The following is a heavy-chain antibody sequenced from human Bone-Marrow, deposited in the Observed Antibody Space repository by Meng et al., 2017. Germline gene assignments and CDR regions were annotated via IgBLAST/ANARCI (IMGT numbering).Heavy chain of an antibody. V-gene: IGHV4-61*02. Sequence: SETLSLTCTVSGASITSGTYYWNWIRQPAGRGLEWIGRIYTRGSTNYNPSLKSRVTISVDSSKNQFSLKLTSVTAADTAVYYCARGADGDYHYHYFGMDVWGQGTTVTVSS. CDR1: GASITSGTYY. CDR3: ARGADGDYHYHYFGMDV. D-gene: IGHD4-17*01. J-gene: IGHJ6*02. CDR2: IYTRGST.